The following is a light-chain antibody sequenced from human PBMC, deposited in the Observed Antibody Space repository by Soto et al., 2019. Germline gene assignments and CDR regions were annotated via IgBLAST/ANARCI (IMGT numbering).Light chain of an antibody. J-gene: IGKJ1*01. CDR2: KAS. CDR3: QQYNSYPWT. V-gene: IGKV1-5*03. Sequence: DIPMTQSPSTLSASVGDRVTITCRASQSISSWLAWYQQKPGKAPKLLIYKASSLESGVPSRFSGSGSGTEFTLTISSLQPDDFATYYGQQYNSYPWTFGRGTKVEIK. CDR1: QSISSW.